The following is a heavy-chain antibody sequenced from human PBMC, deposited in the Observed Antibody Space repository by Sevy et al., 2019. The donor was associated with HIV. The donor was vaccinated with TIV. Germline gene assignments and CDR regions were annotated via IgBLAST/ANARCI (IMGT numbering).Heavy chain of an antibody. CDR3: ARAGYCSSTSCYNYYMDV. CDR1: GFTFDDYG. CDR2: INWNGGST. D-gene: IGHD2-2*02. Sequence: GGSLRLSCAASGFTFDDYGMSWVRQAPGKGLEWVSGINWNGGSTGYADSVKGRFTISRDNAKNSLYLQRNSLRAEDTALYHCARAGYCSSTSCYNYYMDVWGKGTTVTVSS. V-gene: IGHV3-20*01. J-gene: IGHJ6*03.